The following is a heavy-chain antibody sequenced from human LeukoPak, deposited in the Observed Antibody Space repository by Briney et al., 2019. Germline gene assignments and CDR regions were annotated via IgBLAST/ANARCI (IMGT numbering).Heavy chain of an antibody. CDR1: GFTFSSYG. V-gene: IGHV3-23*01. Sequence: GGSLRLSCAASGFTFSSYGMSWVRQAPGKGLEWVSAISGSGGSTYYADSVKGRFTISRDNSKNTLYLQMNSLRAEDTAVYYCAKASSSGYIFDYWGQGTLVTVSS. CDR2: ISGSGGST. D-gene: IGHD3-22*01. CDR3: AKASSSGYIFDY. J-gene: IGHJ4*02.